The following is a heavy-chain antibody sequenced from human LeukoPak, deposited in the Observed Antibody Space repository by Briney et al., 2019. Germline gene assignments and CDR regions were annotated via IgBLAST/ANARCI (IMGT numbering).Heavy chain of an antibody. D-gene: IGHD3/OR15-3a*01. CDR3: ARFTGGTGSVDY. CDR2: IFPADSDT. CDR1: GYSLTSYW. Sequence: GESLKISCKVSGYSLTSYWMGWVRQMPGKGLEWMGIIFPADSDTRYSPSFQGQVTISADKSISTAYLQWSSLKASDTAMYYCARFTGGTGSVDYWGQGTLVTVSS. J-gene: IGHJ4*02. V-gene: IGHV5-51*01.